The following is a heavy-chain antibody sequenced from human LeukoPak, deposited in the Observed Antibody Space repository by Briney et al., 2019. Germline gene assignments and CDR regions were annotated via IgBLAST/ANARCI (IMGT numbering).Heavy chain of an antibody. J-gene: IGHJ4*02. CDR1: GFSLSNARMG. D-gene: IGHD3-16*02. V-gene: IGHV2-26*01. Sequence: SGPTLVNPTETLTLTCTVSGFSLSNARMGVSWIPQPPGKALEWLAHLFSCEAKSYSIALKSRITTSKDTSKSQVVLTMTNMDPVDTATYYCARILRGSFYDYVWGSYRPLDYWGQGTLVTVSS. CDR2: LFSCEAK. CDR3: ARILRGSFYDYVWGSYRPLDY.